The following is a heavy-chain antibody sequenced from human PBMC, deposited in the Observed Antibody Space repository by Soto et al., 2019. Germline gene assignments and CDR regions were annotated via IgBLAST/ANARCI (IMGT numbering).Heavy chain of an antibody. V-gene: IGHV4-59*01. CDR3: ARALVIVGATGGAFDI. Sequence: SETLSLTCTVSGGSISSYYWSWIRQPPGKGLEWIGYIYYSGSTNYNPSLKSRVTISVDTSKNQFSLKLSSVTAADTAVYYCARALVIVGATGGAFDIWGQGTMVTVSS. CDR1: GGSISSYY. J-gene: IGHJ3*02. CDR2: IYYSGST. D-gene: IGHD1-26*01.